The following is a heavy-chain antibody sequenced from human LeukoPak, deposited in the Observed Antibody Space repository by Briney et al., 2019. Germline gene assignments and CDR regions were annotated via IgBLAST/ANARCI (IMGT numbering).Heavy chain of an antibody. CDR2: ISSSSSYT. CDR3: ARALAARRMYYFDY. V-gene: IGHV3-11*06. J-gene: IGHJ4*02. Sequence: PGGSLRLSCAASGFTFSIYEMSWVRQAPGKGLEWVSYISSSSSYTNYADSVKGRFTISRDNAKNSLYLQMNSLRAEDTAVYYCARALAARRMYYFDYWGQGTLVTVSS. CDR1: GFTFSIYE. D-gene: IGHD6-6*01.